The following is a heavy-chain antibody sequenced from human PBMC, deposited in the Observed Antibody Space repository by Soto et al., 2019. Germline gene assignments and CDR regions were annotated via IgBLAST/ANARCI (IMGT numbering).Heavy chain of an antibody. D-gene: IGHD2-2*02. J-gene: IGHJ4*02. CDR1: GFTFSDYY. CDR2: ISSSSSYT. V-gene: IGHV3-11*06. CDR3: ARSYVAGYCSSTSCYTPDY. Sequence: GGSLRLSCAASGFTFSDYYMSWIRQAPGKGLEWVSYISSSSSYTNYADSVKGRFTISRDNAKNSLYLQMNSLRAEDTAVYYCARSYVAGYCSSTSCYTPDYWGQGTLVTVSS.